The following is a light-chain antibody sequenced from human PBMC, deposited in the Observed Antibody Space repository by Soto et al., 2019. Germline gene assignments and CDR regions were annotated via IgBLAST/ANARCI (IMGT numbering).Light chain of an antibody. J-gene: IGLJ1*01. CDR1: SSDVGSYNY. V-gene: IGLV2-14*01. CDR3: SSYTTRTTLYV. Sequence: QSVLTQPASVSGSPGQSITISCPGTSSDVGSYNYVSWYQLHPGKAPKLMIYEVSNRPSGVSNRFSGSKSGDTASLTISGLQAEDEADYYCSSYTTRTTLYVFGTGTKVTVL. CDR2: EVS.